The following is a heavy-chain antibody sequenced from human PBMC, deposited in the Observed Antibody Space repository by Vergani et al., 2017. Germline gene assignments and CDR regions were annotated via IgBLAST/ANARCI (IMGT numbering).Heavy chain of an antibody. Sequence: QVQLVQSGAEVKQPGASVKVSCKASGYTFTSYDINWVRQATGQGLEWMGWINRNSGNTGYAQKFQGRVTITRNTSISTAYMELSSLRSEDTAVYYCARAGYSSSWYAYYYGMDVWGQGTTVTVSS. CDR1: GYTFTSYD. CDR2: INRNSGNT. CDR3: ARAGYSSSWYAYYYGMDV. V-gene: IGHV1-8*03. J-gene: IGHJ6*02. D-gene: IGHD6-13*01.